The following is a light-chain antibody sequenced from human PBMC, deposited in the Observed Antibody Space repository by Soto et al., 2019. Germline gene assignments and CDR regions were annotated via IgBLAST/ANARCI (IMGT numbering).Light chain of an antibody. CDR3: SSYTSSSTLVV. CDR1: SSDVGGYSF. V-gene: IGLV2-14*01. Sequence: QSVLTQPASVSGSPGQSITISCTGTSSDVGGYSFVSWYQQHPGKAPKLMIYDVSNRPSGVSNRFSGSKSGNTASQTISGLQAEDEADYYCSSYTSSSTLVVFGGGTKLTVL. J-gene: IGLJ2*01. CDR2: DVS.